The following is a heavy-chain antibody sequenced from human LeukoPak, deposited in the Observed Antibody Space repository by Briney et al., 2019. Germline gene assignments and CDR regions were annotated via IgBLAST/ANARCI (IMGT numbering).Heavy chain of an antibody. V-gene: IGHV1-69*13. CDR1: EGTFSSYA. D-gene: IGHD1-26*01. J-gene: IGHJ4*02. Sequence: ASVKVSCKASEGTFSSYAISWVRQAPGQGLEWMGGIIPIFGTANYAQKFQGRVTITVDESTSTAYMELSSLRSEDTAVYYCARDSSGSYLIREYYFDYWGQGTLVTVSS. CDR3: ARDSSGSYLIREYYFDY. CDR2: IIPIFGTA.